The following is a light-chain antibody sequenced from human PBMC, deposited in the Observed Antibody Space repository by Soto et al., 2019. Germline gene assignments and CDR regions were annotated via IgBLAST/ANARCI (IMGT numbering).Light chain of an antibody. CDR2: AES. CDR1: QNIRNY. J-gene: IGKJ1*01. Sequence: DIQMTQSPSSLSASVRDSVTITCRASQNIRNYLNWYQQKPGRAPKILIYAESSLQSGVPSRFSGGGSGTDFTLTITSLQPEDFATYYCQQSYSSPWTFGQGTKVEIK. V-gene: IGKV1-39*01. CDR3: QQSYSSPWT.